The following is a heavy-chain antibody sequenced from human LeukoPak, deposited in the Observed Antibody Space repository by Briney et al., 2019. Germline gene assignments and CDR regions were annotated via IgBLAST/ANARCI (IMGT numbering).Heavy chain of an antibody. CDR1: GFTFSSYA. V-gene: IGHV3-23*01. J-gene: IGHJ4*02. Sequence: GGSLRLSCAASGFTFSSYAMSWVRQAPGKGLEWVSTISSGGTFYAESVKGRFTTSRDNSRNTLYLQMNSLRAEDTAVYYCAKGMTTFEYWGQGTLVTVSS. CDR3: AKGMTTFEY. D-gene: IGHD4-17*01. CDR2: ISSGGT.